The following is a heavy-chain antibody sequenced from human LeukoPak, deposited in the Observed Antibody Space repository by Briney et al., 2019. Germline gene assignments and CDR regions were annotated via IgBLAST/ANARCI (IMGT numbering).Heavy chain of an antibody. D-gene: IGHD4-17*01. Sequence: ASVKVSCKASGYTXTSYGISRVRQAPGQGLEWMGWISAHNGNTNYAQKLQGRVTMTTDTSTSTAYMELRSLRTDDTAVYYCARGENGDHDYWGQGTLVTVSS. J-gene: IGHJ4*02. CDR3: ARGENGDHDY. V-gene: IGHV1-18*01. CDR2: ISAHNGNT. CDR1: GYTXTSYG.